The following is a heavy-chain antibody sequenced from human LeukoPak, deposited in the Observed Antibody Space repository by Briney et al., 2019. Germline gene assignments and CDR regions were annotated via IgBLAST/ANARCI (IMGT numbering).Heavy chain of an antibody. CDR3: ATKSIVGATIIDYYYYMDV. D-gene: IGHD1-26*01. J-gene: IGHJ6*03. V-gene: IGHV1-24*01. CDR1: GYTLTELS. CDR2: FDPEDGET. Sequence: ASVKVSCKVSGYTLTELSMHWVRQAPGKGLEWMGGFDPEDGETIYAQKFQGRVTMTEDTSTDTAYMELSSLRSEDTAVYYCATKSIVGATIIDYYYYMDVWGKGTTVTISS.